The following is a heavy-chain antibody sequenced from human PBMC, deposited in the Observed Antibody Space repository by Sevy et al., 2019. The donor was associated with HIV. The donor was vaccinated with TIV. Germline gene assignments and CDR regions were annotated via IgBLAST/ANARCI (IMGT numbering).Heavy chain of an antibody. CDR2: IKQDGGAQ. Sequence: GGSLRLSCAVSGFTFSSYWMSWVRQAPGKGLEWVANIKQDGGAQYYVDSVKGRFAISRDKAKNSLFLQMNSLRVEDTAVYYCARSTNSAALDYWGQGTPVTVSS. J-gene: IGHJ4*02. CDR3: ARSTNSAALDY. CDR1: GFTFSSYW. V-gene: IGHV3-7*01. D-gene: IGHD2-2*01.